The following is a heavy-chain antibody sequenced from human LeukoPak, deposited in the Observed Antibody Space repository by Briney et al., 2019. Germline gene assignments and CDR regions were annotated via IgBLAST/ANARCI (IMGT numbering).Heavy chain of an antibody. J-gene: IGHJ6*02. Sequence: GESLKISCKGSGYSFTSYWIGWGRQMPGKGLEWMGIIYPGDSDTSYSPSFQGQVTISADKSISTAYLQWSSLKASDTAMYYCARQDGITMIVGPMDVWGQGTTVTVSS. CDR2: IYPGDSDT. CDR3: ARQDGITMIVGPMDV. CDR1: GYSFTSYW. V-gene: IGHV5-51*01. D-gene: IGHD3-22*01.